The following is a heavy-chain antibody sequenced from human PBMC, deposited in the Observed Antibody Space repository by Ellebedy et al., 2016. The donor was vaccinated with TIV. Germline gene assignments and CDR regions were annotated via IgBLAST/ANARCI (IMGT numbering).Heavy chain of an antibody. Sequence: SETLSLTCTVSGGSVSRGSYYWSWIRQPPGKGLEWIGYIYYSGSTNYNPSLKSRVTISVDTSKNQFSLKLSSVTAADTAVYYCARGFRSGYYGPAYWGQGTLVTVSS. D-gene: IGHD3-3*01. V-gene: IGHV4-61*01. CDR3: ARGFRSGYYGPAY. CDR1: GGSVSRGSYY. J-gene: IGHJ4*02. CDR2: IYYSGST.